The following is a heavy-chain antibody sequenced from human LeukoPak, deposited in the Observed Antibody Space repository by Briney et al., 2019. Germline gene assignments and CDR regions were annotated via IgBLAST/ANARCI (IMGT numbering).Heavy chain of an antibody. CDR3: ARDPSAAGSFDY. Sequence: GGSLRLSCAASGFTCSSYEMNWVRQAPGKGLEWVAYISSSGSVIYYADSVKGRFTISRDNAKNSLYLQMNSLRAEDTAVYYCARDPSAAGSFDYWGQGTLVTVSS. D-gene: IGHD6-13*01. CDR1: GFTCSSYE. CDR2: ISSSGSVI. J-gene: IGHJ4*02. V-gene: IGHV3-48*03.